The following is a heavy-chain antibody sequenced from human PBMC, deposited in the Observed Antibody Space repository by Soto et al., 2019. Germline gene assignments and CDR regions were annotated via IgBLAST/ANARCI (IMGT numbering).Heavy chain of an antibody. CDR1: GGTFSSYA. Sequence: SVKVSCKASGGTFSSYAISWVRQAPGQGLEWMGGIIPIFGTANYAQKFQGRVTITADESTSTAYMELSSLRSEDTAVYYCAREGCGRKGDKAVDFWDSYYSGGFDHWGQGTLVTVSS. V-gene: IGHV1-69*13. CDR2: IIPIFGTA. J-gene: IGHJ5*02. CDR3: AREGCGRKGDKAVDFWDSYYSGGFDH. D-gene: IGHD3-3*01.